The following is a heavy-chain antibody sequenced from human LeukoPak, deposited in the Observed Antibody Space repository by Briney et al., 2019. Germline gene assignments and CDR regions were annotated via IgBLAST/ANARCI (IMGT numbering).Heavy chain of an antibody. V-gene: IGHV4-59*01. D-gene: IGHD2-21*02. Sequence: PSETLSLTCTVSGGSISSYYRSWIRQPPGKGLEWIGYIYYSGSTNYNPSLKSRVTISVDTSKNQFSLKLSSVTAADTAVYYCARYSYCGGDCYDAFDIWGQGTMVTVSS. CDR1: GGSISSYY. CDR3: ARYSYCGGDCYDAFDI. J-gene: IGHJ3*02. CDR2: IYYSGST.